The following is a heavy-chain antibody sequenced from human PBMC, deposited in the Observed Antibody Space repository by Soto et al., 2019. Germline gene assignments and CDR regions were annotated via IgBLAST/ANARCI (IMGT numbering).Heavy chain of an antibody. V-gene: IGHV4-39*01. D-gene: IGHD3-9*01. CDR3: ARLEGLATISYYFDF. CDR2: IYYSGST. Sequence: QLQLQESGPGLVKPSEALSLTCSVSGGSISSRSYYWGWIRQPPGKGLEWIGSIYYSGSTYYNPSLKSRVTISIDKSKNQFSLKLSSLTAADTAVYYCARLEGLATISYYFDFWGQGTLVTVSS. CDR1: GGSISSRSYY. J-gene: IGHJ4*02.